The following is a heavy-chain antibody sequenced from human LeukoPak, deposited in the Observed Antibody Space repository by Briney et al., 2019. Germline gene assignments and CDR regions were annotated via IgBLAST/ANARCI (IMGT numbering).Heavy chain of an antibody. CDR3: ARVELLWFGELNWFDP. CDR2: ISAYNGNT. Sequence: ASVKVSCKASGYTFTSYGISWVRQAPGQGLEWMGWISAYNGNTNYAQKLQGRVTMTTDTSTSTAYMELRSLRSDDTAVYYCARVELLWFGELNWFDPWAREPWSPSPQ. J-gene: IGHJ5*02. V-gene: IGHV1-18*04. CDR1: GYTFTSYG. D-gene: IGHD3-10*01.